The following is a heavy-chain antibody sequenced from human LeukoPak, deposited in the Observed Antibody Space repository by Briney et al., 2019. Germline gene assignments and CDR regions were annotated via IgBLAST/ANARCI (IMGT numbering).Heavy chain of an antibody. V-gene: IGHV1-69*06. J-gene: IGHJ4*02. CDR2: IIPIFGTA. Sequence: GASVKVSCKASGGTFSSYAISWVRQAPGQGLEWMGGIIPIFGTANYAQKFQGRVTITADKSTSTAYMELSSQRSEDTAVYYCARGESYSSSCLVDYWGQGTLVTVSS. CDR1: GGTFSSYA. CDR3: ARGESYSSSCLVDY. D-gene: IGHD6-13*01.